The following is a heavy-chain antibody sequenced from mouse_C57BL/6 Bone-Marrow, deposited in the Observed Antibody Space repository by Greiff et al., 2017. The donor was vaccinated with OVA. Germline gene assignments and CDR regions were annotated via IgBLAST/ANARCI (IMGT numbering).Heavy chain of an antibody. CDR1: GYTFTDYE. D-gene: IGHD1-1*01. V-gene: IGHV1-15*01. J-gene: IGHJ2*01. CDR3: TRRFITTVVAPYYFDY. Sequence: QVQLQQSGAELVRPGASVTLSCKASGYTFTDYEMHWVKQTPVHGLEWIGAIDPETGGTAYNQTFKGKAILTADKSSSTAYMELRSLTSEDSAVYYCTRRFITTVVAPYYFDYWGQGTTRTVSS. CDR2: IDPETGGT.